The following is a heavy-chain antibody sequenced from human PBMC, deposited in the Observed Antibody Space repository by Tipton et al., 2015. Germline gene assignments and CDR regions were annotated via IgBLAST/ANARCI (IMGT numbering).Heavy chain of an antibody. CDR1: GGSFSGYY. CDR3: ARGERNSSAWEMDY. CDR2: INHSGST. J-gene: IGHJ4*02. Sequence: TLSLTCAVYGGSFSGYYWSWVRQPPGKGLEWIGEINHSGSTNYNPSLKSRVTISVDTSKNHFSLTLKSVTAADTAIFYCARGERNSSAWEMDYWGQGTPVTVSS. D-gene: IGHD6-19*01. V-gene: IGHV4-34*01.